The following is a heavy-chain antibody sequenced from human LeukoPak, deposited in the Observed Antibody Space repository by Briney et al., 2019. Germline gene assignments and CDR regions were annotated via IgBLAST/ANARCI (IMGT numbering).Heavy chain of an antibody. D-gene: IGHD3-22*01. J-gene: IGHJ4*02. V-gene: IGHV3-11*01. CDR3: ATAEYDSSGYHLFYFDY. CDR1: GFTFSDYY. Sequence: GGSLRLSCAASGFTFSDYYMSWIRQAPGKGLEWVSYISISGSTIYYAESVKSRFTISRDNSKNTLYLQINSLRAEDTSIFYCATAEYDSSGYHLFYFDYWGQGTLVTVSS. CDR2: ISISGSTI.